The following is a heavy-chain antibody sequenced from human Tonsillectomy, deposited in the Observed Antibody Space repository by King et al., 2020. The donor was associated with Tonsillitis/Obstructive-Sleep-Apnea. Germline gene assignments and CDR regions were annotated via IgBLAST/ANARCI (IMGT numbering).Heavy chain of an antibody. CDR1: GGSISSGGYY. D-gene: IGHD5-24*01. CDR3: ASGGMATTQRGVVDFDY. CDR2: IYYSGTT. J-gene: IGHJ4*02. Sequence: QLQESGPGLVKPSQTLSLTCTVSGGSISSGGYYWSWIRQHPGKGLEWIGCIYYSGTTYYNPSLKSRVTISVDTSKNQFSLKLSSVTAAETAVYYCASGGMATTQRGVVDFDYWGQGTLVTVSS. V-gene: IGHV4-31*03.